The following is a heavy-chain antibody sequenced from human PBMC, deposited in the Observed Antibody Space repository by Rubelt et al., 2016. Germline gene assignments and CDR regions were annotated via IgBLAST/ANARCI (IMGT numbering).Heavy chain of an antibody. Sequence: QVQLQQWGAGLLKPSETLSLTCAVYGGSFSGYYWSWIRQPPGKGLEWIGEINHSGSTNYNPSLKSRVTISVDTSKNQFSRRLSSVTAADTAVYYCARVGIIYAFDIWGQGTMVTVSS. V-gene: IGHV4-34*01. CDR1: GGSFSGYY. CDR3: ARVGIIYAFDI. D-gene: IGHD2-15*01. J-gene: IGHJ3*02. CDR2: INHSGST.